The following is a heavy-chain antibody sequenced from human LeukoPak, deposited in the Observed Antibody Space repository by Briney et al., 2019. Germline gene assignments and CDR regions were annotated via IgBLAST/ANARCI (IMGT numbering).Heavy chain of an antibody. V-gene: IGHV4-34*01. CDR3: AREKVTMIVVVIAGPQKYNWFDP. D-gene: IGHD3-22*01. J-gene: IGHJ5*02. CDR1: GGSFSGYY. Sequence: SETLSLTCAVYGGSFSGYYWSWIRQPPGKGLEWIGVINHSGSTNYNPSLKSRVTISVDTSKNQFSLKLSSVTAADTAVYYCAREKVTMIVVVIAGPQKYNWFDPWGQGTLVTVSS. CDR2: INHSGST.